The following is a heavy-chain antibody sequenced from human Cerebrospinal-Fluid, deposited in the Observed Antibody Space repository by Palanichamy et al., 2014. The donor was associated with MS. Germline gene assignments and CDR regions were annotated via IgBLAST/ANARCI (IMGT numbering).Heavy chain of an antibody. CDR2: INVYNGNT. CDR3: AVCSSTSCYGGYYYGMDV. CDR1: GYTFPNYG. Sequence: QVQLVQSGAEVKKPGASVKASCKASGYTFPNYGISWVRQAPGQGLEWMGWINVYNGNTNYAQKFQGRVTMTTDTSTSTAYMELRSLRSDDTAVYYCAVCSSTSCYGGYYYGMDVWGQGTTVTASS. D-gene: IGHD2-2*01. V-gene: IGHV1-18*01. J-gene: IGHJ6*02.